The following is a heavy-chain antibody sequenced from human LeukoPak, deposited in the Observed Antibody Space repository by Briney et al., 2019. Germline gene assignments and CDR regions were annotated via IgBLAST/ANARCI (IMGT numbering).Heavy chain of an antibody. CDR3: SQTGSFYFPFDY. V-gene: IGHV3-66*01. J-gene: IGHJ4*02. D-gene: IGHD2-15*01. Sequence: GGSLRLSCAASGFTVNNNYMTWVRQAPGKGLEWVSVIYSGGSTYYADSVKGRFTISRDNSKNTVYLQMNSLRAEDTAVYYCSQTGSFYFPFDYWGQGILVTVSS. CDR1: GFTVNNNY. CDR2: IYSGGST.